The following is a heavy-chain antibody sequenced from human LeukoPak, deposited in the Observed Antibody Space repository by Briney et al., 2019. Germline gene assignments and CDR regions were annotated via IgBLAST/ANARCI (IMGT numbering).Heavy chain of an antibody. J-gene: IGHJ5*02. D-gene: IGHD3-22*01. CDR3: ARAPDLITTLNWFDP. Sequence: SETLSLTCAVYGGSFSSYYWSWIRQPPGKGLEWIGYIYYSGSTNYNPSLKSRVTISVDTSKNQFSLKLSSVTAADTAVYYCARAPDLITTLNWFDPWGQGTLVTASS. CDR1: GGSFSSYY. CDR2: IYYSGST. V-gene: IGHV4-59*01.